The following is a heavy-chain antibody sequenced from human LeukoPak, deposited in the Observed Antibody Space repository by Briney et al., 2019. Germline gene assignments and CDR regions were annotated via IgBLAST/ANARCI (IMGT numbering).Heavy chain of an antibody. J-gene: IGHJ4*02. D-gene: IGHD4-23*01. CDR1: RGTLSSYA. CDR2: IIPIFGTA. Sequence: ASVKVSCKASRGTLSSYAISWVRQAPGQGLEWMGRIIPIFGTANYAQKFQGRVTITADKSASTAYMELSSLRSGDTAVYYCAREVSPYDYGGPYFDYWGQGTLVTVSS. CDR3: AREVSPYDYGGPYFDY. V-gene: IGHV1-69*06.